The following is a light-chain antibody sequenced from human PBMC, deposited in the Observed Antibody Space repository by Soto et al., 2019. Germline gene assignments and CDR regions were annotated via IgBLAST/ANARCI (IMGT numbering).Light chain of an antibody. J-gene: IGKJ5*01. CDR2: DAS. Sequence: EIVLTQSPATLSLSPGERATLSCRASQSVSTYLAWYQQKPGQAPRLLIYDASKRATGIPDRFSGGGSGTDFTLTISRLEPEDFALYYCQQYGYSPITFGQGTRLENK. CDR1: QSVSTY. CDR3: QQYGYSPIT. V-gene: IGKV3-11*01.